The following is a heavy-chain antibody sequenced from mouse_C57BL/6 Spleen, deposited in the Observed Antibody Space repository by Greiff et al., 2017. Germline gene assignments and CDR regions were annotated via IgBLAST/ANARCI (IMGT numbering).Heavy chain of an antibody. D-gene: IGHD2-1*01. V-gene: IGHV3-6*01. CDR2: ISYDGSN. J-gene: IGHJ1*03. Sequence: DVKLQESGPGLVKPSQSLSLTCSVTGYSITSGYYWNWIRRFPGNKLEWMGYISYDGSNNYNPSLKNRISITRDTSKNQFFLKLNSVTTEDTATYYCAREGGYGNYVWYFDVWGTGTTVTVSS. CDR3: AREGGYGNYVWYFDV. CDR1: GYSITSGYY.